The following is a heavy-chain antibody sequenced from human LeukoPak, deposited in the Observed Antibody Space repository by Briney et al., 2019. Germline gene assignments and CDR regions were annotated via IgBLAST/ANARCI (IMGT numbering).Heavy chain of an antibody. V-gene: IGHV4-59*12. Sequence: PSETLSLTCTVSGGSISSYYRSWLRQPPGKGLEWIGYIYYSGSTNYNPSLKSRVTISVDTSKNQFSLKLSSVTAADTAVYYCARDSSSGWPNPYFDYWGQGTLVTVSS. CDR3: ARDSSSGWPNPYFDY. J-gene: IGHJ4*02. CDR1: GGSISSYY. D-gene: IGHD6-19*01. CDR2: IYYSGST.